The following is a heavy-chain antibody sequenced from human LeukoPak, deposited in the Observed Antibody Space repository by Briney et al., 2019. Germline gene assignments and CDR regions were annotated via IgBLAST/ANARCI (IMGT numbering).Heavy chain of an antibody. D-gene: IGHD3-22*01. CDR1: GFTFSSYS. CDR3: ARGQDSSGYYYLDY. V-gene: IGHV3-21*01. J-gene: IGHJ4*02. CDR2: ISSSSSYI. Sequence: GGSLRLSCAASGFTFSSYSMNWVRQAPGKGLEWVSSISSSSSYIYYADSVKGRFTISRDNAKNSLYLQMNSLRAEDTAVYYCARGQDSSGYYYLDYWGQGTLVTVSS.